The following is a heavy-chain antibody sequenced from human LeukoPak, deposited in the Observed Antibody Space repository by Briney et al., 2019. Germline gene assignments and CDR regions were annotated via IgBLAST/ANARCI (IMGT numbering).Heavy chain of an antibody. D-gene: IGHD6-25*01. J-gene: IGHJ4*02. CDR1: GGTFSGYY. Sequence: PSETLSLTCAVYGGTFSGYYWSWIRQPPGKGLEWIGDIDHSGSANYNPSLKSRVTTSVDTSKNQFSLKLSSVTAADTAVYYCARARGTEAIDYWGQGTLVTVSS. CDR3: ARARGTEAIDY. CDR2: IDHSGSA. V-gene: IGHV4-34*01.